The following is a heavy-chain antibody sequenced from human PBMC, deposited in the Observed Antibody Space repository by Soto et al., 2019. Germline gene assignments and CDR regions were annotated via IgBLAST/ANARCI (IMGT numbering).Heavy chain of an antibody. Sequence: EVQLVESGGGLVQPGGSLRLSCAASGFTFSSYWMSWVRQAPGKGLEWVANIKQDGSEKYYVDSVKGRFTISRDNAKNSLYLQMNSLRAEDTAVYYCARGTPYSSGFSWGDDYWGQGTLVTVSS. CDR1: GFTFSSYW. CDR2: IKQDGSEK. J-gene: IGHJ4*02. V-gene: IGHV3-7*01. CDR3: ARGTPYSSGFSWGDDY. D-gene: IGHD6-19*01.